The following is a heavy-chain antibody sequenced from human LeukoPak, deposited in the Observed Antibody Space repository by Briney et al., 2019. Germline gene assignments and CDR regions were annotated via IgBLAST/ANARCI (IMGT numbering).Heavy chain of an antibody. Sequence: GGSLRLSCVASGFTFSSYGMHWVGQAPGKGLERVAFIRYDGSNKIYTDSVKGRFTISRDNPKNTLYLQMNSLRAEDTAVYYCAKGNSDFDYWGQGTPVTVSS. CDR2: IRYDGSNK. CDR1: GFTFSSYG. V-gene: IGHV3-30*02. J-gene: IGHJ4*02. CDR3: AKGNSDFDY. D-gene: IGHD1-7*01.